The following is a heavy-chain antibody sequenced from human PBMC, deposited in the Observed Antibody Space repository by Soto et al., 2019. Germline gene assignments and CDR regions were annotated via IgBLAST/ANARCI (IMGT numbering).Heavy chain of an antibody. J-gene: IGHJ6*02. CDR3: ARAGPQTDYYYYYGMDV. V-gene: IGHV3-33*01. Sequence: PGGSLRLSCAASGFTFSHYSRHWVRQAPGKGLEWLAVIWFDGSDKYYADSVKGRFTFSRDNSKNTLYLQMNSLRAEDTAVYYCARAGPQTDYYYYYGMDVWGQGTTVTVSS. CDR1: GFTFSHYS. CDR2: IWFDGSDK.